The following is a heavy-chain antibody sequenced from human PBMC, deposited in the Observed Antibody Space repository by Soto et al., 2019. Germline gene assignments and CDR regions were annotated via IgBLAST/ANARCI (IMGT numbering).Heavy chain of an antibody. CDR3: STDLNWSNY. D-gene: IGHD1-20*01. CDR1: QIRFSSYW. J-gene: IGHJ4*01. V-gene: IGHV3-7*01. Sequence: EEQLVESGGGLVQPGGSLKLSCVVSQIRFSSYWMTWVRQAPGKGLECVAKINQAGSEKFYEESVKGRFTISRDNTKNSMYLHMNSLRAEDAAVYYCSTDLNWSNYCGHGTLVAVSS. CDR2: INQAGSEK.